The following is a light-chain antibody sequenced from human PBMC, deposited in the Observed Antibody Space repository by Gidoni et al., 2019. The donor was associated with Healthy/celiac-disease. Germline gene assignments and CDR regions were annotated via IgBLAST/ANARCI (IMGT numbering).Light chain of an antibody. CDR2: SNN. CDR1: SSNIASTT. V-gene: IGLV1-44*01. Sequence: QSVLTQPHSASGTPGQRVTTAGSGSSSNIASTTVNWYPQLPGTAPKLLISSNNQRPSGVPDRFAGAKSGTSAALAISGLQSEDEADYYCAALEVSLNGLYVFGTGTKVTVL. J-gene: IGLJ1*01. CDR3: AALEVSLNGLYV.